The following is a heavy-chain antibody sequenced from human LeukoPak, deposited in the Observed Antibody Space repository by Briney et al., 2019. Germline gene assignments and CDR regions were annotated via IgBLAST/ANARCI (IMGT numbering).Heavy chain of an antibody. J-gene: IGHJ4*02. CDR1: GYTFTTYD. V-gene: IGHV1-8*01. D-gene: IGHD6-13*01. Sequence: ASVKVSCKASGYTFTTYDINWVRQAAGQGLEWMGWMNPNSGNTGNAQKFQGRVTMTRNTSISTTYMELTSLTSEDTAVYFCARIAAPGNRRLNFWGQGTLVTVSS. CDR3: ARIAAPGNRRLNF. CDR2: MNPNSGNT.